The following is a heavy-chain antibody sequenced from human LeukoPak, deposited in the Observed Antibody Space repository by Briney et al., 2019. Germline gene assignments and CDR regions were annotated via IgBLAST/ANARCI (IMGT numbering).Heavy chain of an antibody. CDR2: IYHSGST. V-gene: IGHV4-30-2*01. D-gene: IGHD2-2*01. J-gene: IGHJ5*02. CDR3: AREVGDCSSTSCYEDS. Sequence: SETLSLTCAVSGGFISSGGYSWSWIRQPPGKGLEWIGYIYHSGSTYYNPSLKSRVTISVDRSKNQFSLKLSSVIAADTAVYYCAREVGDCSSTSCYEDSWGQGTLVTVSS. CDR1: GGFISSGGYS.